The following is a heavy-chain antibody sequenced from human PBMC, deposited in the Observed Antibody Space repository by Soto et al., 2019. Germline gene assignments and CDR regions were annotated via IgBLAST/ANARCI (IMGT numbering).Heavy chain of an antibody. CDR2: IYHSGNT. J-gene: IGHJ5*02. V-gene: IGHV4-38-2*01. Sequence: SETLSLTCAVSGYSISSGYYWAWSRQPPGKGLEWVGSIYHSGNTHYNPSLKSRVTILVDTSKNQFSLRLTSVTAADTAVYYCAREYSSSWNWFDPWGQGTLVTVSS. D-gene: IGHD3-22*01. CDR3: AREYSSSWNWFDP. CDR1: GYSISSGYY.